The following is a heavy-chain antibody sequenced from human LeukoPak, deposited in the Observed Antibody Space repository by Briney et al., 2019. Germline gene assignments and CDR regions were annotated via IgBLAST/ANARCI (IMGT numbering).Heavy chain of an antibody. D-gene: IGHD5-12*01. CDR3: APQQTYSPYNWFDP. CDR2: IHPDGSIT. Sequence: GGSLRLSCAASGLTFSSHWMHWVRQAPGTGLVWVSRIHPDGSITTYADSVKGRFTISRDNAKNTLYLQMNSLRAEDTAVYYCAPQQTYSPYNWFDPWGQGTLVTVSS. CDR1: GLTFSSHW. J-gene: IGHJ5*02. V-gene: IGHV3-74*03.